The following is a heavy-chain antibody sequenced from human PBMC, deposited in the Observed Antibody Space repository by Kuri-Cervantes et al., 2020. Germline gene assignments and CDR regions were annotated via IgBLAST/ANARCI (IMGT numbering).Heavy chain of an antibody. CDR3: ASHYKGSY. CDR2: INHSGST. CDR1: GGSFSGYY. J-gene: IGHJ4*02. D-gene: IGHD4-11*01. Sequence: SQTLSLTCAVYGGSFSGYYWSWIRQPPGKGLEWIGEINHSGSTNYNPSLKSRVTISVDTSKNQSSLKLSSVTAADTAVYYCASHYKGSYWGQGTLVTVSS. V-gene: IGHV4-34*09.